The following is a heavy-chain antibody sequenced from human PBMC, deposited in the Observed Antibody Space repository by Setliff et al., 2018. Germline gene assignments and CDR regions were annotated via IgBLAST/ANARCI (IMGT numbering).Heavy chain of an antibody. J-gene: IGHJ5*02. Sequence: SETLSLTCTVSGGSISSGSYYWSWIRQPAGKGLEWIGHIYTSGNTNYNPSLKSRVTISVDTSKNQFSLKLSSVTAADTATYYCARGGPTLTISRVLVVSSFDPWGQGSRVTVSS. D-gene: IGHD3-3*01. CDR2: IYTSGNT. CDR1: GGSISSGSYY. CDR3: ARGGPTLTISRVLVVSSFDP. V-gene: IGHV4-61*09.